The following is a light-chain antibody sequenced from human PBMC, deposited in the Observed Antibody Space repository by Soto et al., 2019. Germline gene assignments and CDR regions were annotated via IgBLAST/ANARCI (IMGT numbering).Light chain of an antibody. CDR3: QQYISYPYT. Sequence: DIQMTQFPSTLSASVGDRVTITCRASQTTNTWLAWYQQKPGPAPKILIYDASSLEGGVPSRFSASVSGTEFTLTISSLHPDDLATYYCQQYISYPYTFGQGTKVEIK. CDR1: QTTNTW. CDR2: DAS. V-gene: IGKV1-5*01. J-gene: IGKJ2*01.